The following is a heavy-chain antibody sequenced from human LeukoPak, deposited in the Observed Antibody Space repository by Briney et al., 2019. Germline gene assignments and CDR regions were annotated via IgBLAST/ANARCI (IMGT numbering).Heavy chain of an antibody. D-gene: IGHD3-10*01. CDR1: GGSISSYY. V-gene: IGHV4-59*01. CDR3: ARGRGGSSGSYFHFDY. CDR2: IYYSGST. J-gene: IGHJ4*02. Sequence: SETLSLTCTVSGGSISSYYWSWIRQPPGKGLEWIGYIYYSGSTNYNPSLKSRVTISVDTSKNQFSLKLSSVTAADTAVYYCARGRGGSSGSYFHFDYWGQGTLVTVSS.